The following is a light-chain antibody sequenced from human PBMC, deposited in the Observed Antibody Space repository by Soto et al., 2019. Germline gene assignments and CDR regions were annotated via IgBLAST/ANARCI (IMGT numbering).Light chain of an antibody. V-gene: IGKV1-39*01. Sequence: IQMTQSPSSLSASVGDRVTITCRASQSISRNLNWYQQKPGKAPELLIYTASNLQSGVPSRVSGSGSGTDFALTISSLLPEDSAVYYCQQSHSSPLSFGGGTKVECK. CDR2: TAS. CDR3: QQSHSSPLS. CDR1: QSISRN. J-gene: IGKJ4*01.